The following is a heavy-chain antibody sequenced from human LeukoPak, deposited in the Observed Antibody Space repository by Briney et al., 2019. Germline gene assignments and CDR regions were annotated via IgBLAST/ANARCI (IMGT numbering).Heavy chain of an antibody. CDR2: MRYDGSNK. D-gene: IGHD2-2*01. Sequence: GGSLRLSCAASGFTFSSYGMHWVRQAPGKGLEWVAFMRYDGSNKYYADSVKGRFTISRDNSRNTLYLQMNSLRAEDTAVYYCAKDPRYCSSTSCYRDYYYYYMDVWGKGTTVTVSS. CDR3: AKDPRYCSSTSCYRDYYYYYMDV. CDR1: GFTFSSYG. J-gene: IGHJ6*03. V-gene: IGHV3-30*02.